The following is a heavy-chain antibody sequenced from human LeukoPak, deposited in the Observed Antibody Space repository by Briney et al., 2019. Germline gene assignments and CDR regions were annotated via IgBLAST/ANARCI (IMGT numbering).Heavy chain of an antibody. V-gene: IGHV1-2*02. J-gene: IGHJ6*02. CDR1: GYTFTSYG. D-gene: IGHD3-22*01. CDR3: ARSKYYYDSSGYSHY. Sequence: ASVKVSCKASGYTFTSYGISWVRQAPGQGLEWMGWINPNSGGTNYAQKFQGRVTMTRDTSISTAYMELSRLRSDDTAVYYCARSKYYYDSSGYSHYWGQGTTVTVSS. CDR2: INPNSGGT.